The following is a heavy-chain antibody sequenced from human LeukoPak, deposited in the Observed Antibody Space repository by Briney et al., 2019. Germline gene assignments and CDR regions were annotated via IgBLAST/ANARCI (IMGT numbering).Heavy chain of an antibody. V-gene: IGHV3-30-3*01. CDR3: AGDRGELLSTHYYYYGMVV. J-gene: IGHJ6*02. Sequence: GGSLRLSCAASGFTFSSYAMHWVRQAPGKGLEWVAVISYDGSNKYYADSVKGRFTISRDNSKNTLHLQINSLRAEDTAGYYCAGDRGELLSTHYYYYGMVVWGQGTTVTVSS. D-gene: IGHD3-10*01. CDR2: ISYDGSNK. CDR1: GFTFSSYA.